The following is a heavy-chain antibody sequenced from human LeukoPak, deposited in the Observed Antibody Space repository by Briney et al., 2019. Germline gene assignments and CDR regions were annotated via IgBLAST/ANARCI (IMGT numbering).Heavy chain of an antibody. Sequence: QPSETLSLTCTVSGGSISSYYWSWIRQPPGKGLEWIGYIYYSGSTNYNPSLKSRVTISVDTSKNQFSLKLSSVTAADTAVYYCARRSGSSGYYPYYFDYWGQGTLVTVSS. V-gene: IGHV4-59*08. J-gene: IGHJ4*02. D-gene: IGHD3-22*01. CDR2: IYYSGST. CDR3: ARRSGSSGYYPYYFDY. CDR1: GGSISSYY.